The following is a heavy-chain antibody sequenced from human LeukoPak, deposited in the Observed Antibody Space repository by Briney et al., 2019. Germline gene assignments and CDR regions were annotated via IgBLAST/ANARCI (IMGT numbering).Heavy chain of an antibody. CDR2: VDPSDSET. Sequence: GESLKISCKASGYSFTSYWIGWVRQMPGKGLEWMGIVDPSDSETRYTPSFQGQVTISVDKSLTTADLQWNSLKASDTAMYYCARQTAMGRSGDYWGQGTLVTVSS. CDR3: ARQTAMGRSGDY. D-gene: IGHD5-18*01. CDR1: GYSFTSYW. J-gene: IGHJ4*02. V-gene: IGHV5-51*01.